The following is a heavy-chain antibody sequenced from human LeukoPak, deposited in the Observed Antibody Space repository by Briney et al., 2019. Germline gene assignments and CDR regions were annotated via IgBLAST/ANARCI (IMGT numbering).Heavy chain of an antibody. Sequence: QSGGSLRLSCTASGFTFSNFWMGWVPQAPGQRLEWVANIKQDETEEVYLGSVKGRFTISRDNAKNSLYLQMNSLRVEYTALYYFVRLGSTSPGNWYKLFDQWAQGTLVTVSS. V-gene: IGHV3-7*03. J-gene: IGHJ4*02. CDR1: GFTFSNFW. CDR3: VRLGSTSPGNWYKLFDQ. D-gene: IGHD2-2*01. CDR2: IKQDETEE.